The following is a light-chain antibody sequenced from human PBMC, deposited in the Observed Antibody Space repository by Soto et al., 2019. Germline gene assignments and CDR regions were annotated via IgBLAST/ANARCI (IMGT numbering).Light chain of an antibody. CDR3: QQYNNWLWT. V-gene: IGKV3-15*01. CDR1: QIVSSN. CDR2: GAS. J-gene: IGKJ1*01. Sequence: EMVMTQSPATLSVSPGERASLSCRASQIVSSNLAWYQQKPGQAPRLLIYGASTRATGIPARFSGSGSGTEFTLTISSLQSEDFAVYYCQQYNNWLWTFGQGTKVDTK.